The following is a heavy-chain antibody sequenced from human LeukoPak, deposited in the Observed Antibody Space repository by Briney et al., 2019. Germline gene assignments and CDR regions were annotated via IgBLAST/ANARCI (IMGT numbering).Heavy chain of an antibody. D-gene: IGHD2-8*01. V-gene: IGHV3-13*01. CDR3: GRGEWVVGVDY. CDR1: GFTFSSYD. CDR2: IGTAGAT. J-gene: IGHJ4*02. Sequence: GGSLRLSCAASGFTFSSYDTQWVSHATGKGLEWGSAIGTAGATYYPGSVKGGFIISRENAKNSLFLQMNSLRAGDTAVYYCGRGEWVVGVDYWWQRTLVTVSS.